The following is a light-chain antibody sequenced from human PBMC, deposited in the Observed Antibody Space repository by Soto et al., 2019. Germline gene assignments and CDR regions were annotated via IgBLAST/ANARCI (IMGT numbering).Light chain of an antibody. CDR1: SSDVGGYNY. J-gene: IGLJ1*01. Sequence: QSALTQPASVSGSPGQSITISCTGTSSDVGGYNYVSWYQQHPGKAPKLMIYEVSNRPSGVSNRFSGSKSGNTASLTISGLQAEDEDDYYCSSYTSSSIDYVCGTGTKLTVL. CDR3: SSYTSSSIDYV. CDR2: EVS. V-gene: IGLV2-14*01.